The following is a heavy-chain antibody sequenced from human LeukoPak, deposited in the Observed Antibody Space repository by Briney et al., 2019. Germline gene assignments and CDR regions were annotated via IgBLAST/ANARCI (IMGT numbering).Heavy chain of an antibody. Sequence: GESLKISCKGSGYSFTSYWIGWVHQMSGKGLEWMGIIYPGDSDTRYSPSFQGQVTISADKSISAAYLQWSSLKASDTAMYYCARDFTRSYDSGNWFNPWGQGTLVTVSS. CDR1: GYSFTSYW. D-gene: IGHD3-3*01. V-gene: IGHV5-51*07. CDR3: ARDFTRSYDSGNWFNP. J-gene: IGHJ5*02. CDR2: IYPGDSDT.